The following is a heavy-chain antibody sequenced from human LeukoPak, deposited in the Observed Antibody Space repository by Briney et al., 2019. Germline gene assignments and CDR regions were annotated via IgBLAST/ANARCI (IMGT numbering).Heavy chain of an antibody. V-gene: IGHV4-4*08. CDR3: ARDKAHTYGYYFDP. CDR1: GDAISTYY. J-gene: IGHJ4*02. Sequence: PSETLSLTCTVSGDAISTYYWNWIPQTPGKGLEWIGHIANGRTDYNPSLKSRVFISVDTSKNQISLKLTSVTAADTALYFCARDKAHTYGYYFDPWGQGTQVLVSS. CDR2: IANGRT. D-gene: IGHD3-10*01.